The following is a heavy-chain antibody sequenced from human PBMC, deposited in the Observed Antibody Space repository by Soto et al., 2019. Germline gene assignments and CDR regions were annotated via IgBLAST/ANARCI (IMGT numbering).Heavy chain of an antibody. J-gene: IGHJ5*02. Sequence: SVKVSCKASGGTFSSYTISWVRQAPGQGLEWMGRIIPILGIANYAQKFQGRVTITADKSTSTAYMELSSLRSEDTAVYYCAREGDSSGYVGVSWFDPWGQGSLVTVSS. CDR2: IIPILGIA. D-gene: IGHD3-22*01. CDR3: AREGDSSGYVGVSWFDP. V-gene: IGHV1-69*04. CDR1: GGTFSSYT.